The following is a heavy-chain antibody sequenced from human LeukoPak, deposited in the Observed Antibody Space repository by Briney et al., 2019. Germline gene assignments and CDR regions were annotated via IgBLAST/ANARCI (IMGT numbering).Heavy chain of an antibody. CDR1: GFSFSSFA. V-gene: IGHV3-49*04. CDR2: IRSKAYGGTT. Sequence: PGGSLRLSCAGSGFSFSSFAMNWVRQAPGKGLEWVGFIRSKAYGGTTEYAASVKGRFTISRDDSKSIAYLQMNSLKTEDTAVYYCTRANGDAGPFDYWGQGTLVTVSS. D-gene: IGHD4-17*01. CDR3: TRANGDAGPFDY. J-gene: IGHJ4*02.